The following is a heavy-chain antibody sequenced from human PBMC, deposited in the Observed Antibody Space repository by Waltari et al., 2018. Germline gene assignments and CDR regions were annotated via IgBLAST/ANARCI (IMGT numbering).Heavy chain of an antibody. V-gene: IGHV1-24*01. CDR3: ATGGGYCSGGSCSSSNWYFDL. Sequence: SGAEVKKPGASVKVSCKVSGYTLTELSMHWVRQAPGKGLEWMGGFDPEDGETIYAQKFQGRVTMTEDTSTDTAYMELSSLRSEDTAVYYCATGGGYCSGGSCSSSNWYFDLWGRGTLVTVSS. J-gene: IGHJ2*01. D-gene: IGHD2-15*01. CDR1: GYTLTELS. CDR2: FDPEDGET.